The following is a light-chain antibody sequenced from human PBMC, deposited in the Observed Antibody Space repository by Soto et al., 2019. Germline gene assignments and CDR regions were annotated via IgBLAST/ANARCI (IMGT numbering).Light chain of an antibody. V-gene: IGKV1-5*03. Sequence: DRQLTQSPSTLSAPAGYIVTITCRSSQDISSWMAWYHQKPGKAPKLLIYKASSLESGVPSRFSGSGSGTEFTLTISSLQPDDFATYYCQHYNYYSPWTFGQGTKVDIK. CDR2: KAS. CDR1: QDISSW. CDR3: QHYNYYSPWT. J-gene: IGKJ1*01.